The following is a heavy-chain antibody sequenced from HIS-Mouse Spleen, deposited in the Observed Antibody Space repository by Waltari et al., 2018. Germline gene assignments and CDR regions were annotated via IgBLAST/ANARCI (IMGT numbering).Heavy chain of an antibody. V-gene: IGHV4-39*07. Sequence: QLQLQASGPGLVKPSETLSLTCTVSGGSISSSSYYGGWIRQPPGKGLEWIGSIYYSGSTYYNPSLKSRVTISVDTSKNQFSLKLSSVTAADTAVYYCAREIPYSSSWYDWYFDLWGRGTLVTVSS. CDR3: AREIPYSSSWYDWYFDL. D-gene: IGHD6-13*01. CDR2: IYYSGST. CDR1: GGSISSSSYY. J-gene: IGHJ2*01.